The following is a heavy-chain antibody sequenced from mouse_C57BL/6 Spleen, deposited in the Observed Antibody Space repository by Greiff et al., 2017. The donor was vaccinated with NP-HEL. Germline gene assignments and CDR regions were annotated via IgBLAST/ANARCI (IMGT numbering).Heavy chain of an antibody. D-gene: IGHD3-3*01. CDR1: GFTFSSYA. Sequence: EVHLVESGGGLVKPGGSLKLSCAASGFTFSSYAMSWVRQTPEKRLEWVATISDGGSYTYYPDNVKGRFTISRDNAKNNLYLQMSHLKSEDTAMYYCARALGQDYWGQGTTLTVSS. CDR3: ARALGQDY. CDR2: ISDGGSYT. J-gene: IGHJ2*01. V-gene: IGHV5-4*01.